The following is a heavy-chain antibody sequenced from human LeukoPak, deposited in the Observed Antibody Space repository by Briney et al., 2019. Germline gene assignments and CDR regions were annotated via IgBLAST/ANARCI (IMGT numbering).Heavy chain of an antibody. CDR3: AKDGAVAGTSGAFDI. Sequence: GGSLRLSCAASGFTFDDYAMHWVRQAPGKGLEWVSGISWNSGSIGYADSVKGRFTISRDNAKNSLYLQMNSLRAEDMALYYCAKDGAVAGTSGAFDIWGQGTMVTVSS. D-gene: IGHD6-19*01. CDR1: GFTFDDYA. J-gene: IGHJ3*02. CDR2: ISWNSGSI. V-gene: IGHV3-9*03.